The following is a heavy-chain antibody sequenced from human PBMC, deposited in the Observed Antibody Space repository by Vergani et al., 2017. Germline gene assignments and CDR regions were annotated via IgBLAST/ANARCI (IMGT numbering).Heavy chain of an antibody. V-gene: IGHV4-4*02. D-gene: IGHD6-19*01. CDR3: ARHLKTYSSGWYVSFRGGGDLDY. CDR1: GGSISSSNW. Sequence: QVQLQESGPGLVKPSGTLSLTCAVSGGSISSSNWWSWVRQPPGKGLEWIGEIYHSGSTNYNPSLKSRVTISVDTSKKQFSLKLSSVTAADTAVYYCARHLKTYSSGWYVSFRGGGDLDYWGQGTLVTVSS. CDR2: IYHSGST. J-gene: IGHJ4*02.